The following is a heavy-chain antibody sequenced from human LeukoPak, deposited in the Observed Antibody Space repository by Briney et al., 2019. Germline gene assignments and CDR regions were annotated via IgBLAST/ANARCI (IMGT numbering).Heavy chain of an antibody. J-gene: IGHJ1*01. D-gene: IGHD4-23*01. V-gene: IGHV1-46*01. CDR2: INPSGGST. CDR3: ARGRLSTVVGPLWD. CDR1: GYTFINYY. Sequence: GASVKETLPCFGYTFINYYMNWVRQAPGQGLEWMGIINPSGGSTSDAEKFQGRVTMTRDTSTSTVYMELSSLRSEDTAVYYCARGRLSTVVGPLWDWGQGTLVTVSS.